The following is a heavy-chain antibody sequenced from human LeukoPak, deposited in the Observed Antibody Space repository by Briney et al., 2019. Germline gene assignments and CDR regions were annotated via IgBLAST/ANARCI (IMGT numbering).Heavy chain of an antibody. Sequence: ASVKVSCKASGHTFTDYYVHWVRQAPGQGLEWMGWINPNSGGTNYAQKFQGRVTMTRDTSISTAYMELSRLRSDDTAVYYCASQRWLQSNFDYWGQGTLVTVSS. CDR1: GHTFTDYY. J-gene: IGHJ4*02. D-gene: IGHD5-24*01. CDR2: INPNSGGT. V-gene: IGHV1-2*02. CDR3: ASQRWLQSNFDY.